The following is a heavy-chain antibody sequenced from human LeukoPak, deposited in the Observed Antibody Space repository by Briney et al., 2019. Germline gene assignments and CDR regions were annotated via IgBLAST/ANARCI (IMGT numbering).Heavy chain of an antibody. Sequence: GGSLRLSCAASGFTFDDYAMHWVRQAPGKGLEWVAFIRYDGSNKYYADSVKGRFTISRDNSKNTLYLQMNSLRAEDTAVYYCAKDSLVLRFLEWFQHFDYWGQGTLVTVSS. D-gene: IGHD3-3*01. CDR3: AKDSLVLRFLEWFQHFDY. CDR2: IRYDGSNK. CDR1: GFTFDDYA. V-gene: IGHV3-30*02. J-gene: IGHJ4*02.